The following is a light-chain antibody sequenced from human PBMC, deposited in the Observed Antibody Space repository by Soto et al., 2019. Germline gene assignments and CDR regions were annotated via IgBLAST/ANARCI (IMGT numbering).Light chain of an antibody. CDR2: GNN. Sequence: QSVLTQPPSVSGAPGQRVTISCTGSNSNIGAGYDVHWYQHIPGTAPKLLIYGNNNRPSGVPGRFSGSNSGTSASLAITGLQAEDEVEYYCQSYDRRLSGSYVFGTGTKVTVL. V-gene: IGLV1-40*01. CDR1: NSNIGAGYD. J-gene: IGLJ1*01. CDR3: QSYDRRLSGSYV.